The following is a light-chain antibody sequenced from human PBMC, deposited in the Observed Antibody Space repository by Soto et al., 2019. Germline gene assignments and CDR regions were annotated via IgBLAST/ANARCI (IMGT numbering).Light chain of an antibody. Sequence: QSVLTQPASVSGSPGQSITISCTGSSSDIGAYNYVSWFQQYPGKAPKLIISEVSNRPSGVSNRFSGSKSGTAASLTISGLQTEDEADYLCFSFTTDWTHVCGTGTKV. CDR1: SSDIGAYNY. CDR3: FSFTTDWTHV. J-gene: IGLJ1*01. CDR2: EVS. V-gene: IGLV2-14*01.